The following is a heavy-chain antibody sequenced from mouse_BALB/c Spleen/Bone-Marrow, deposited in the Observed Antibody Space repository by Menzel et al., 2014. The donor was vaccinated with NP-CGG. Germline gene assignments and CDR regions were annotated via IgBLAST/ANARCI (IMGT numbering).Heavy chain of an antibody. CDR2: IDPANGNT. J-gene: IGHJ3*01. D-gene: IGHD1-1*01. CDR1: GFNIKDTY. Sequence: EVQLQQSGAELVKPGASVKLSCTASGFNIKDTYMHWVKQRPEQGLEWIGRIDPANGNTKYDPKFQGKATITADTSSNTAYLQLSRLTSEDTAVYCCAAYYFVSSSGFADWGQGPLVTV. CDR3: AAYYFVSSSGFAD. V-gene: IGHV14-3*02.